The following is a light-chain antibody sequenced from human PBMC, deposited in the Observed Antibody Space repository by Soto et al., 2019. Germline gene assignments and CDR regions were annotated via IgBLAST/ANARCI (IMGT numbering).Light chain of an antibody. V-gene: IGKV1-27*01. CDR1: QGISNY. CDR3: QKYNSAPRLT. Sequence: DIQMTQSPSSLSASVGDRVTITCRASQGISNYLAWYQQKPGKVPKLLIYAASTLQSGVPSRFSGSGSGTDFTLTISSLHPEDVATYYCQKYNSAPRLTFGPGTKVDIK. CDR2: AAS. J-gene: IGKJ3*01.